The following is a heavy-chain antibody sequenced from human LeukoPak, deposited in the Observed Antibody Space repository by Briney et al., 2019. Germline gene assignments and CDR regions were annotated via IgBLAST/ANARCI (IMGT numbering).Heavy chain of an antibody. V-gene: IGHV3-48*01. D-gene: IGHD5-24*01. CDR1: GCTFSSYS. CDR3: ARALEDYYYYYMDG. J-gene: IGHJ6*03. CDR2: ISSSSSTI. Sequence: GGSLRLSCAASGCTFSSYSMNWVRQAPAKGLEWVSYISSSSSTIYYADSVKGRFTVSRDNAKNSLYLQMDSLIPQDTAVDYCARALEDYYYYYMDGWGKGTTVTVSS.